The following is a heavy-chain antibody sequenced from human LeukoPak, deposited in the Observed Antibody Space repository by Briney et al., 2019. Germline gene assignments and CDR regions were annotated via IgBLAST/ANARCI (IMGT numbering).Heavy chain of an antibody. CDR3: ASGTVVTDAFDI. CDR2: IIPIFGTA. D-gene: IGHD2-21*02. J-gene: IGHJ3*02. V-gene: IGHV1-69*06. CDR1: GYTFTGYY. Sequence: ASVKVSCKASGYTFTGYYMHWVRQAPGQGLEWMGGIIPIFGTANYAQKFQGRVTITADKSTSTAYMELSSLRSEDTAVYYCASGTVVTDAFDIWGQGTMVTVSS.